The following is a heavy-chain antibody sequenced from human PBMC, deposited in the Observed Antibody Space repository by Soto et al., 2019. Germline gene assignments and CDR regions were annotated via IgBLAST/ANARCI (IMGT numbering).Heavy chain of an antibody. J-gene: IGHJ6*02. CDR1: GGSIISSSYY. V-gene: IGHV4-39*01. CDR3: AASPSFWQNYYYGAMDV. CDR2: IYYSGST. Sequence: SETLSLTCTVSGGSIISSSYYWGWIRQPPGKGLEWIGSIYYSGSTYYNPSLKSRVTISVDTSKNQFSLKLSSVTAADTAVYYCAASPSFWQNYYYGAMDVWGQGTTVTVSS.